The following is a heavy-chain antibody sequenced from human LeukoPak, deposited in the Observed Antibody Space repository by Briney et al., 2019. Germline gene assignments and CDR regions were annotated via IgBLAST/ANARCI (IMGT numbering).Heavy chain of an antibody. CDR3: ARHLRQDGFWDIDS. D-gene: IGHD3-10*01. Sequence: PGGALRLSCAASGFQFSLFAMSWVRQAPGKGLEWISGLFGNGDGIAYADSVKGRFTISRDNSKNTLYLQMNSLRAEDTAVYYCARHLRQDGFWDIDSRGQGTLVTVPS. J-gene: IGHJ4*02. CDR1: GFQFSLFA. CDR2: LFGNGDGI. V-gene: IGHV3-23*01.